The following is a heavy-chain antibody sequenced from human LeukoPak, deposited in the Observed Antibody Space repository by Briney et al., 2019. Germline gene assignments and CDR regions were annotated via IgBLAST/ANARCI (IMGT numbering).Heavy chain of an antibody. CDR1: GFTFSSYA. Sequence: PGGSLRLSCAASGFTFSSYAMHWVRQAPGKGLEWVAVISYDGSNKYYADSVKGRFTISRDNSKNTLYLQMNSLRAEDTAVYYCARGRVVPAAMSEFDYWGQGTLVTVSS. J-gene: IGHJ4*02. D-gene: IGHD2-2*01. CDR2: ISYDGSNK. CDR3: ARGRVVPAAMSEFDY. V-gene: IGHV3-30*04.